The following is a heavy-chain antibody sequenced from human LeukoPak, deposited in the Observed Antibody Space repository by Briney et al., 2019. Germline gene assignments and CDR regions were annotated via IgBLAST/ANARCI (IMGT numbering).Heavy chain of an antibody. CDR2: ISYSGST. V-gene: IGHV4-39*01. J-gene: IGHJ4*02. Sequence: SETLSLTCTVSGGSISSNSYYWGWIRQPPGKGLEWIGSISYSGSTYYNPSLKSRVTLSVDTSKNQFSLKLSSVTAADTAVYYCVRGSGGSSSWYYWGQGTLVTVSS. D-gene: IGHD6-13*01. CDR3: VRGSGGSSSWYY. CDR1: GGSISSNSYY.